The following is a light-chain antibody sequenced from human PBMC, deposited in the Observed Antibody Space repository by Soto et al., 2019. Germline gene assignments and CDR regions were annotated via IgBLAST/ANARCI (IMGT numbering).Light chain of an antibody. CDR1: SSDIGASTF. Sequence: QSVLTQPASVSESPGQSITISCTGTSSDIGASTFVSWYQQHPGKAPKLLIYEVSNRPSGISNRFSGSKSANTASLTISGLQAEDEADYYCSSARRDSTWVFGGGTKATVL. CDR2: EVS. CDR3: SSARRDSTWV. J-gene: IGLJ3*02. V-gene: IGLV2-14*03.